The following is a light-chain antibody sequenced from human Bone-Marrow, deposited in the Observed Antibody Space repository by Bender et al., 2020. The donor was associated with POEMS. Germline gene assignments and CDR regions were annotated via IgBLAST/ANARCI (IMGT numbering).Light chain of an antibody. Sequence: QSALTQPASVSGSPGQSITISCTGTSSDVGSYNLVSWYQQHPGKAPKLMIYELSKRPSGVSNRFSGSKSGNTASLTISGLQAEDEADYYCDSFTSTSTYVFGTGTTVTVL. J-gene: IGLJ1*01. CDR3: DSFTSTSTYV. CDR2: ELS. CDR1: SSDVGSYNL. V-gene: IGLV2-14*02.